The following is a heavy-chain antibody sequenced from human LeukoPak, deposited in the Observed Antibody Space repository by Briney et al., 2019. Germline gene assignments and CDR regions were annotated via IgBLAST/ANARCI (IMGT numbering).Heavy chain of an antibody. Sequence: GGFLRLSCAASGFTFRNYWMGWVRQAPGKGLEWVSGISASGGSTYYADSVKGRFTISRDNSKNTLYLQMNSLRAEDTALYYCAKDYVSDYWGQGTLVTVSS. CDR1: GFTFRNYW. V-gene: IGHV3-23*01. J-gene: IGHJ4*02. CDR2: ISASGGST. CDR3: AKDYVSDY. D-gene: IGHD3-16*01.